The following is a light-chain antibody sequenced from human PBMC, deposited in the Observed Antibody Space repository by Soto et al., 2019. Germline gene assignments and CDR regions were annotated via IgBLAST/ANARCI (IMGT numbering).Light chain of an antibody. J-gene: IGKJ3*01. CDR1: QSIRNH. CDR3: QQRDTWPPFT. V-gene: IGKV3-11*01. Sequence: EIVLTQSPATLSLSPGERATLSCRASQSIRNHLAWCQQKPGQAPRLLIYDASNRATDIPARFSGSGSGTDFTLTISSLEPEDFAVYYCQQRDTWPPFTFGPGTKVDIK. CDR2: DAS.